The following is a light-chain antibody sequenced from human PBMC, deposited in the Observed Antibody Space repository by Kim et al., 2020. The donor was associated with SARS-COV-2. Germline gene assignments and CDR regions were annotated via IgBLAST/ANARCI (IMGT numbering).Light chain of an antibody. CDR1: SSNIGAGYG. Sequence: VTISCTARSSNIGAGYGVHWYQQLPGTAPKLLIYGTSNRPSGVPDRFSGSKSGTSASLAITGLQAEDEADYYCQSYDSSLSGSYVFGTGTKVTVL. J-gene: IGLJ1*01. CDR2: GTS. V-gene: IGLV1-40*01. CDR3: QSYDSSLSGSYV.